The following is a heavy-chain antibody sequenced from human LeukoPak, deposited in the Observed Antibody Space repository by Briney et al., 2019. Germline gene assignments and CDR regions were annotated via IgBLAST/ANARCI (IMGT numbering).Heavy chain of an antibody. CDR1: GNYW. D-gene: IGHD2-2*01. V-gene: IGHV3-74*01. Sequence: GGSLRLSCAASGNYWMHWVRQAPGKGLVWVSHINSDGSWTSYADSVKGRFTISKDNAKNTVYLQMNNLRAEDTAVYYCVSFYETYWGRGTLVTVSS. CDR2: INSDGSWT. J-gene: IGHJ4*02. CDR3: VSFYETY.